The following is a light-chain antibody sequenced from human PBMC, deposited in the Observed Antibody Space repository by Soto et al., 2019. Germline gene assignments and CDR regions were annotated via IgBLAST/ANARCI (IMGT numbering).Light chain of an antibody. CDR2: AAS. V-gene: IGKV1-39*01. J-gene: IGKJ1*01. Sequence: DIQINLSPSTLSSSVGDRVTITCRASQSISGYLNWYQQKPVTASKLLIYAASSSPSGLPSRFSGSGSGTDFTLTIISLQPEDFTPYYCLLSSCLCCAFGQGSIVDIK. CDR3: LLSSCLCCA. CDR1: QSISGY.